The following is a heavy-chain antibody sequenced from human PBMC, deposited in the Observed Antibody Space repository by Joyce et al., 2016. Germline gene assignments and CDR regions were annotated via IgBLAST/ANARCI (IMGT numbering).Heavy chain of an antibody. J-gene: IGHJ4*02. Sequence: QAQLHQRGAGLVKPSETLSLTCSVSGGSLSGYFWTWVRQSPGKGPEWLGEINHRGSSSYSPSVRSRLTMSVDTSKNEFSLKWTSVTAADTAVYYCARAGLYLGTSYFSSWGQGTPVIVSS. CDR1: GGSLSGYF. CDR3: ARAGLYLGTSYFSS. CDR2: INHRGSS. D-gene: IGHD3-9*01. V-gene: IGHV4-34*01.